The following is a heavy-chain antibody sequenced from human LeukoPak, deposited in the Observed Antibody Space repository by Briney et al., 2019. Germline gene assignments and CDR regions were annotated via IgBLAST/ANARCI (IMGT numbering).Heavy chain of an antibody. CDR1: GGSISSSSYY. CDR3: ARATYQFGETFDY. J-gene: IGHJ4*02. CDR2: IYTSGST. Sequence: PSETLSLTCTVSGGSISSSSYYWSWIRQPAGKGLEWIGRIYTSGSTNYNPSLKSRVTISVDTSKNQFSLKLSSVTAADTAVYYCARATYQFGETFDYWGQGTLVTVSS. V-gene: IGHV4-61*02. D-gene: IGHD3-10*01.